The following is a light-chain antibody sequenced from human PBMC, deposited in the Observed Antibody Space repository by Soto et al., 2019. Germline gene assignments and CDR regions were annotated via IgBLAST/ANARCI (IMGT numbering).Light chain of an antibody. V-gene: IGLV2-8*01. J-gene: IGLJ3*02. Sequence: QSVLTQPPSASGSPGQSVTISCTGTSSDVGGYKYVSWYQQPPGKAPKLIIYEVSKRPSGVPDRFSGSKSGNTASLTVSGLQAEDEAAYYCFSYAGSDNLVFGGGPKLTVL. CDR3: FSYAGSDNLV. CDR1: SSDVGGYKY. CDR2: EVS.